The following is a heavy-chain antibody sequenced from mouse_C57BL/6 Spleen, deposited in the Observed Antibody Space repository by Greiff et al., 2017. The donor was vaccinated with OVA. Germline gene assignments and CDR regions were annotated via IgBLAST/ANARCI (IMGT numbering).Heavy chain of an antibody. CDR2: INSDGGSP. J-gene: IGHJ1*03. V-gene: IGHV5-2*01. CDR1: EYEFPSHD. CDR3: ARQGAGWYFDV. Sequence: EVQGVESGGGLVQPGESLKLSCESNEYEFPSHDMSWVRKTPEKRLELVAAINSDGGSPYYPDTMERRFIISRDNTKKTLYLQMSSRRSEDTALYYCARQGAGWYFDVWGTGTTVTVSS.